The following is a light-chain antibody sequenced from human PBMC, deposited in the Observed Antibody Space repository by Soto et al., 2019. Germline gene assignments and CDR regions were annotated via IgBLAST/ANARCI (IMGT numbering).Light chain of an antibody. CDR2: QDT. CDR3: QAWDTSAVI. V-gene: IGLV3-1*01. Sequence: SYELTQPPSVSVSRGQTASITCFGDKLADKYASWYQVKPGQSPVLVIYQDTKRPSGIPERFSGSTSGTTATLTISGTQGMDEADYFCQAWDTSAVIFGGGTKLTVL. CDR1: KLADKY. J-gene: IGLJ2*01.